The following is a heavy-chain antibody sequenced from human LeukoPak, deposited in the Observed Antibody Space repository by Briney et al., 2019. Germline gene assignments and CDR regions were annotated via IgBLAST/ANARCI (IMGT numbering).Heavy chain of an antibody. CDR1: GFTFSSYE. CDR3: AKDRARFLEWLLDY. Sequence: PGGSLRLSCAASGFTFSSYEMNWVRQAPGKGLEWVAFIRYDGSNKYYADSVKGRFTISRDNSKNTLYLQMNSLRAEDTAVYYCAKDRARFLEWLLDYWGQGTLVTVSS. V-gene: IGHV3-30*02. J-gene: IGHJ4*02. D-gene: IGHD3-3*01. CDR2: IRYDGSNK.